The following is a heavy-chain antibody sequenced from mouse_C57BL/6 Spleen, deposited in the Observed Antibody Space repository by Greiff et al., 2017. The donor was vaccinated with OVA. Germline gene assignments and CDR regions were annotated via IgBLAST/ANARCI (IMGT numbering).Heavy chain of an antibody. CDR2: ISDGGSYT. CDR1: GFTFSSYA. CDR3: ARDVRWFLDY. J-gene: IGHJ2*01. D-gene: IGHD2-3*01. V-gene: IGHV5-4*01. Sequence: EVQGVESGGGLVKPGGSLTLSCAASGFTFSSYAMSWVRQTPDKRLEWVATISDGGSYTYDPDNVKGRFTISRDNAKNNLYLQMSHLQSEDTAMYYSARDVRWFLDYWGQGTTLTVSS.